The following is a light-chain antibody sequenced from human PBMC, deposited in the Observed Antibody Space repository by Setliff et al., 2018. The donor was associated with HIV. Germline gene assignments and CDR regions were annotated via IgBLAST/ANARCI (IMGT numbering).Light chain of an antibody. V-gene: IGLV2-14*03. CDR2: DVS. Sequence: QSVLTQPASVSGSPGQSITISCTGTSSDVGGYNYASWYQQHPGKAPKLRIYDVSNRPSGVSNRFSGSKSGNTASLTISGLQAEDEADYYCSSYTSTSTLLVFGTGTKVTVL. CDR3: SSYTSTSTLLV. CDR1: SSDVGGYNY. J-gene: IGLJ1*01.